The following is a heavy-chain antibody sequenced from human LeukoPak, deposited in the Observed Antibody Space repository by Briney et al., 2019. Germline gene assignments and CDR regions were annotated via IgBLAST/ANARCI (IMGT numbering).Heavy chain of an antibody. CDR1: GYSISSDYY. CDR2: IYHSGST. CDR3: AGNYYGSGSYYSEDRY. J-gene: IGHJ4*02. V-gene: IGHV4-38-2*02. D-gene: IGHD3-10*01. Sequence: NPSETLSLTCTVSGYSISSDYYWGWIRQPPGKGLEWIGSIYHSGSTYYNPSLKSRVTISVDTSKNQFSLKLSSVTAADTAVYYCAGNYYGSGSYYSEDRYWGQGTLVTVSS.